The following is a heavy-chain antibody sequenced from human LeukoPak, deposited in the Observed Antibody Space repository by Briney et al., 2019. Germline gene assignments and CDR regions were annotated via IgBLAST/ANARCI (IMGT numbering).Heavy chain of an antibody. Sequence: AGGSLRLSCAASGFTVSSNYMSWVRQAPGKGLEWVSVIYSGGSTYYADSVKGRLTISRDISKNTLYLQMNSLRVEDTAVYYCARAKRYRGSFADAFDIWGQGTMVTVSS. J-gene: IGHJ3*02. CDR1: GFTVSSNY. CDR3: ARAKRYRGSFADAFDI. CDR2: IYSGGST. V-gene: IGHV3-53*01. D-gene: IGHD1-26*01.